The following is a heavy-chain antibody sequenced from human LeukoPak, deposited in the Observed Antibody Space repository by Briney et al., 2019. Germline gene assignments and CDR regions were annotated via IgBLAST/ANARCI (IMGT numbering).Heavy chain of an antibody. CDR3: AAVTTWYYFDY. J-gene: IGHJ4*02. Sequence: GGSLRLSCAASGFTVSSIYMTWVRQAPGKGLEWVSVIRSGGSTYYADSVKGRFTISRDNSKNTLYLQMNSLRAEDTAVYYCAAVTTWYYFDYWGQGTLVTVSS. CDR2: IRSGGST. D-gene: IGHD4-17*01. CDR1: GFTVSSIY. V-gene: IGHV3-53*01.